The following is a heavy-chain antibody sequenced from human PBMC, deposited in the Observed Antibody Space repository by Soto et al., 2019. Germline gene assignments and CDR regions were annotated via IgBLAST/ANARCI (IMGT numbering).Heavy chain of an antibody. D-gene: IGHD6-19*01. CDR3: ARGGGIAVAGTHLDY. CDR1: GFTFSSYA. V-gene: IGHV3-23*01. CDR2: IGGSGAGT. J-gene: IGHJ4*02. Sequence: EVQLLESGGGLVQPGGSLRLSCAASGFTFSSYAMSWVRQAPGKGLEWVSGIGGSGAGTNYADSVKGRFTISRDNSKNTLYLKMSRLRAEDTAVYYCARGGGIAVAGTHLDYWGQGTLVTVSS.